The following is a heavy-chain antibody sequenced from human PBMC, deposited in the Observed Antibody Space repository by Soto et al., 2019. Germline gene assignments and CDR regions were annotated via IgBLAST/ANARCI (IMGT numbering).Heavy chain of an antibody. D-gene: IGHD1-7*01. CDR2: ISYDGSNQ. CDR3: ARRTGTAPRFDY. V-gene: IGHV3-30-3*01. CDR1: GFTFSDFE. Sequence: QVQLVESGGGVVQPGRSLRLSCSASGFTFSDFEMYWVRQAPGKGPDWVSFISYDGSNQYYAGSVKGRFTVSRDNSKNTLFLLMNSLRPEDTAVYFCARRTGTAPRFDYWGQGTLVTVSS. J-gene: IGHJ4*02.